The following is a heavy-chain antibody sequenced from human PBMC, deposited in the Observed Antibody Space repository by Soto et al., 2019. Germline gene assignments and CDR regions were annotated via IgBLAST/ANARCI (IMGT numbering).Heavy chain of an antibody. Sequence: SETLSLTCTVSGGSISSGDYYWSWIRQPPGKGLEWIGYIYYSGSTYYNPSLKSRVTISVDTSKNQFSLKLSSVTAADTAVYYCARDSRIGGYGMDVWGQGTTVTVSS. D-gene: IGHD3-10*01. CDR3: ARDSRIGGYGMDV. CDR1: GGSISSGDYY. J-gene: IGHJ6*02. V-gene: IGHV4-30-4*01. CDR2: IYYSGST.